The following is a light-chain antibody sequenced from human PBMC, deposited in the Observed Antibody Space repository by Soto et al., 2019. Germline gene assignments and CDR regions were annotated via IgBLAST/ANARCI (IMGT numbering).Light chain of an antibody. Sequence: QSALTQPPSASGSPGQSVTISCTGTGSDIGAYTYVSWYQHHPGTAPKLIIYEVTKRPSGVPDRFSGSKSGNTASLTVSGLQTEEGADYYCSSYAGSYNLLFGGGTQLTVL. CDR2: EVT. CDR3: SSYAGSYNLL. V-gene: IGLV2-8*01. CDR1: GSDIGAYTY. J-gene: IGLJ2*01.